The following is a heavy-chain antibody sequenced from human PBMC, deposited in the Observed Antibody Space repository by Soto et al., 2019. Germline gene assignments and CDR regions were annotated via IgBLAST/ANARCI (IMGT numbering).Heavy chain of an antibody. CDR2: IYYSGST. CDR3: XRHQGSSYYYYYYGMDV. Sequence: PSETLSLTCTVSGGSISSSSYYWGWIRQPPGKGLEWIGSIYYSGSTYYNPSLKSRVTISVDTSKNQFSLKLSSVTAADTAVYYCXRHQGSSYYYYYYGMDVWGQGTTVTVSS. V-gene: IGHV4-39*01. J-gene: IGHJ6*02. CDR1: GGSISSSSYY. D-gene: IGHD6-6*01.